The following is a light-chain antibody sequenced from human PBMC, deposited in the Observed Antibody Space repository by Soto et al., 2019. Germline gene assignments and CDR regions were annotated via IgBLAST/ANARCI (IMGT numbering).Light chain of an antibody. V-gene: IGKV3-20*01. CDR2: GAS. J-gene: IGKJ5*01. CDR1: QSVSSY. CDR3: QQYGSSPDIT. Sequence: EIVLTQSPATLSLSPGERATLSCRASQSVSSYLAWYQQKPGQAPRLLISGASSRATGIPDRFSGSGSGTDFTLTISGLEPEDFAVYYCQQYGSSPDITFGQGTRLEIK.